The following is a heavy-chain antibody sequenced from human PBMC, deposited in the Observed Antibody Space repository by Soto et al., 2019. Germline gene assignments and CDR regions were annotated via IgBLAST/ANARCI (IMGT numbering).Heavy chain of an antibody. V-gene: IGHV4-39*01. CDR2: IYYSGST. D-gene: IGHD6-13*01. Sequence: QLQLQESGPGLVKPSETLSLTCTVSGGSISSSSYYWGWIRQPPGKGLEWIGSIYYSGSTYYNPSLKSRVTISVDTSKNQLSLKLSSVTAADTAVYYCARHGGIAADGTFLDWFDPWGQGTLVTVSS. CDR1: GGSISSSSYY. CDR3: ARHGGIAADGTFLDWFDP. J-gene: IGHJ5*02.